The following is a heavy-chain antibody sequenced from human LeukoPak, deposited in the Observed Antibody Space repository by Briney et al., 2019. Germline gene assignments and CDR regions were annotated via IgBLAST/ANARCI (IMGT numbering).Heavy chain of an antibody. J-gene: IGHJ4*02. CDR1: GGSFSGYY. D-gene: IGHD6-13*01. CDR2: INHSGST. Sequence: SETLSLTCAVYGGSFSGYYWSWIRQPPGKGLEWIGEINHSGSTNYNPSLKSRVTISVDTSKNQFSLKLSSVTAADTAVYYCARDCGSSWPRAFDYWGQGTLVTVSS. V-gene: IGHV4-34*01. CDR3: ARDCGSSWPRAFDY.